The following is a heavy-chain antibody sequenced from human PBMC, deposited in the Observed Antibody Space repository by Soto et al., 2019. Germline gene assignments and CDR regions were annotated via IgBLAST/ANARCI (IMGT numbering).Heavy chain of an antibody. J-gene: IGHJ4*02. CDR2: INSDGSST. CDR1: GFTFRSYW. CDR3: ASTNWNYPDY. V-gene: IGHV3-74*01. Sequence: PGGSMILSCAASGFTFRSYWMHWVRQAPGKGLVWVSRINSDGSSTSYADSVKGRFTISRDNAKNTLYLQMNSLRAEDTAVYYCASTNWNYPDYWGQGTLVTVSS. D-gene: IGHD1-1*01.